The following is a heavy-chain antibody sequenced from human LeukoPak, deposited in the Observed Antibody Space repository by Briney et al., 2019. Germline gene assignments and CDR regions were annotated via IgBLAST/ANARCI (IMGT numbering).Heavy chain of an antibody. CDR3: ARGLDDWAMVIDY. V-gene: IGHV3-64*05. Sequence: GGSLRLSCSASGFTFSSYVMHWVRQAPGKGLEYVSGISGDGASTYYADSVKGRFTISRDNSKNTLYVQMTSLRAEDTAVYYCARGLDDWAMVIDYWGQGTLVTVSS. D-gene: IGHD2-8*01. CDR1: GFTFSSYV. CDR2: ISGDGAST. J-gene: IGHJ4*02.